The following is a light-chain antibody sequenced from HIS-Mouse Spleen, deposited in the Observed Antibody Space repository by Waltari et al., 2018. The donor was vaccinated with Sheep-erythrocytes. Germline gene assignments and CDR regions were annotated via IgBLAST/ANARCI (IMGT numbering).Light chain of an antibody. CDR3: CSYAGSYNHV. CDR2: DVS. Sequence: QSALTQPRSVSGSPGPSVTISCTATSSAVGGYNYVPWYQQHPGKAPKLMIYDVSKRPSGVPVRFSGSKSGNTASLTISGLQAEDEADYYCCSYAGSYNHVFATGTKVTVL. CDR1: SSAVGGYNY. J-gene: IGLJ1*01. V-gene: IGLV2-11*01.